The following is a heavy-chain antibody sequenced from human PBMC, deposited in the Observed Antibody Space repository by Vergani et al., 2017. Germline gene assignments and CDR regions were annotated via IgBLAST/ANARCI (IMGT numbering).Heavy chain of an antibody. V-gene: IGHV3-21*03. Sequence: EVQLVESGGGLVKPGGSLRLSCAASGFTFSSYSMNWVRQAPGKGLEWVSSISSSSSYIYYADSVKGRFTISRDNAKNSLYLQMNSLRAEDTAVYYCAGFAYWPPHRTCGMDVWGQGTTVTVSS. J-gene: IGHJ6*02. CDR3: AGFAYWPPHRTCGMDV. D-gene: IGHD2-8*02. CDR2: ISSSSSYI. CDR1: GFTFSSYS.